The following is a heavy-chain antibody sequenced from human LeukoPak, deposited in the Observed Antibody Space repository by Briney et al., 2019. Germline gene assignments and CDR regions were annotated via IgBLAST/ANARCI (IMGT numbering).Heavy chain of an antibody. J-gene: IGHJ4*02. V-gene: IGHV1-69*06. Sequence: ASVKVSCKASGYTFIDYFIHWMRQTPGQGLEWMGGIIPIFGTANYAQKFQGRVTITADKSTSTAYMELSSLRSEDTAVYYCARAKGSSSGGNFDYWGQGTLVTVSS. CDR3: ARAKGSSSGGNFDY. CDR1: GYTFIDYF. D-gene: IGHD6-6*01. CDR2: IIPIFGTA.